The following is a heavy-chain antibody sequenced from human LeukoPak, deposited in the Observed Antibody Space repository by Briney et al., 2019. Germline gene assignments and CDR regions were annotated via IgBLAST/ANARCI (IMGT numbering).Heavy chain of an antibody. CDR1: GFTFSSYA. V-gene: IGHV3-23*01. CDR3: ASRDTAMVAFDY. Sequence: GGSLRLSCAASGFTFSSYAMSWVRQAPGKGLEWVSAISGSGGSTYYADSVKGRFTISRDNSKNTLYLQMNSLRADGTAVYYCASRDTAMVAFDYWGQGTLVTVSS. J-gene: IGHJ4*02. CDR2: ISGSGGST. D-gene: IGHD5-18*01.